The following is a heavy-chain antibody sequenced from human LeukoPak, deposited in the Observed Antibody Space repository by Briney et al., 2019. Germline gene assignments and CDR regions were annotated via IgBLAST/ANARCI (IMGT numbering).Heavy chain of an antibody. CDR1: GFTFSSYG. J-gene: IGHJ5*02. V-gene: IGHV3-30*02. CDR2: IRYDGSNK. D-gene: IGHD5-24*01. CDR3: AKDLMATFPNWFDP. Sequence: GGSLRLSCAASGFTFSSYGMHWVRQAPGKGLEWVAFIRYDGSNKYYADSVKGRFTISRDNSKNTLYLQMNSLRAEDTAVYYCAKDLMATFPNWFDPWGQGTLVTVSS.